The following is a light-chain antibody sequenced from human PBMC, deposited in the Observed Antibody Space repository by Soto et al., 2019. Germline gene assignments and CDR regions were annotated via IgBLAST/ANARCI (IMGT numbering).Light chain of an antibody. V-gene: IGLV2-14*01. J-gene: IGLJ1*01. CDR3: SSFTRSSNYV. CDR2: EVN. CDR1: SSDVGAYNF. Sequence: QSVLTHPASVSGSPGHSITISCTGTSSDVGAYNFVSWYQQYPGKAPKVMIYEVNNRPSGVSNRFSGSKSGNTASLTISGLQAEDEADYYCSSFTRSSNYVFGSGTKVTVL.